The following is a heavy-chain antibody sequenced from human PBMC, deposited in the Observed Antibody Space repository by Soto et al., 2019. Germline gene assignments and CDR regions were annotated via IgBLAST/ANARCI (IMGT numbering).Heavy chain of an antibody. Sequence: QVQLVESGGGVVQPGRSLGLSCAASGFTFSSYPMHWVRQAPGKGLEWVALISYDGSNKYYADSVKGRFTISRDNSKNTLYLQMNSLRAEDTAVYYCARDGDFGGNCFDFWGQGTLVTVSS. CDR3: ARDGDFGGNCFDF. D-gene: IGHD4-17*01. V-gene: IGHV3-30*04. J-gene: IGHJ4*02. CDR1: GFTFSSYP. CDR2: ISYDGSNK.